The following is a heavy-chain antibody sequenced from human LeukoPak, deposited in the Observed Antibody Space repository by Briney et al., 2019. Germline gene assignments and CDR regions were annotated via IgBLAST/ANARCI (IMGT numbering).Heavy chain of an antibody. D-gene: IGHD6-19*01. CDR2: IYPGDSDT. Sequence: GASLQISCKGSGYIFTSYWIGWVRQLPGKGLEWMGIIYPGDSDTRYSPSFQGQVTISADKSISTAYLQWSSLKASDTAMYYCARSQWLANFDYWGQGTLVTVSS. V-gene: IGHV5-51*01. CDR1: GYIFTSYW. CDR3: ARSQWLANFDY. J-gene: IGHJ4*02.